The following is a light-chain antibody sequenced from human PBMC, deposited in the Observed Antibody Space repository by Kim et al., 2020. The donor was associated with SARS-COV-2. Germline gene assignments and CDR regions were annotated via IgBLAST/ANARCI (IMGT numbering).Light chain of an antibody. V-gene: IGLV8-61*01. CDR2: NTN. CDR3: VLYVGSGISV. J-gene: IGLJ3*02. CDR1: SGSVSTTYY. Sequence: QTVVTQEPSFSVSPGGTVTLTCGLSSGSVSTTYYPSWYQQTPGQAPRTLIYNTNTRSSGVPDRFSGSILGNKAALTITGAQADDESDYYCVLYVGSGISVFGGGTQLTVL.